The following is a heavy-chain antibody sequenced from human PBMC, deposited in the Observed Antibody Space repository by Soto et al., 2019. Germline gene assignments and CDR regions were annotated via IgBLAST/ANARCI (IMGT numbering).Heavy chain of an antibody. CDR1: GYTFTSYD. V-gene: IGHV1-8*01. D-gene: IGHD4-4*01. CDR2: MNPNSGNT. CDR3: ARGRGSNSNNWFDP. Sequence: QVQLVQSGAEVKKPGASVKVSCKASGYTFTSYDINWVRQATGQGLEWMGCMNPNSGNTGYAQKFQGRVTMTRNPCVSTAYMELSSLRSEDTAVYYCARGRGSNSNNWFDPWGQGTLVTVSS. J-gene: IGHJ5*02.